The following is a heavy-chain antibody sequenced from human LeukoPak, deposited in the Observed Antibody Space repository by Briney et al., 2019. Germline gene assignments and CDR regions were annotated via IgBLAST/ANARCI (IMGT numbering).Heavy chain of an antibody. CDR1: GGTFSSYA. V-gene: IGHV1-69*13. CDR3: ARSPSLEYCSSTSCYLGY. Sequence: ASVKVSCKASGGTFSSYAISWVRQAPGQGLEWMGGIIPIFGTANYAQKFQGRVTITADESTSTAYMELSSLRSEDTAVYYCARSPSLEYCSSTSCYLGYWGPGTLVTVSS. D-gene: IGHD2-2*01. CDR2: IIPIFGTA. J-gene: IGHJ4*02.